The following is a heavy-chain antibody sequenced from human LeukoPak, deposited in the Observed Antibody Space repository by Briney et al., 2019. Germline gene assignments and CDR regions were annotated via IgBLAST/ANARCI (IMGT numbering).Heavy chain of an antibody. CDR1: GYSFSDYE. CDR3: AIERSFSEGDCSDY. Sequence: GGSLRLSCAGSGYSFSDYEMNWVRQAPGRGLEWVAYIWSSGTVTHYTDSVKDRFTISRDNGKNSLFLQMNGLRAEDTAVYYCAIERSFSEGDCSDYWGQGTLVTVSS. V-gene: IGHV3-48*03. CDR2: IWSSGTVT. D-gene: IGHD3-3*02. J-gene: IGHJ4*02.